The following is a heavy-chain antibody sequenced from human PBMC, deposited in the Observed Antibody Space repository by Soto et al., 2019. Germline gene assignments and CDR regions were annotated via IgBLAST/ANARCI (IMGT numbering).Heavy chain of an antibody. D-gene: IGHD2-2*01. CDR1: GYTFTSYG. J-gene: IGHJ4*02. V-gene: IGHV1-18*01. Sequence: QVQLVQSGAEVKKPGASVKVSCKASGYTFTSYGISWVRQAPGQGLEGMGWISAYNGNTNYAQKLQGRVTMTTDTSTRPAYMELRSLRSDDTAVYYCARDAHCSSTRCYEGSDYWGQGTLVTVSS. CDR3: ARDAHCSSTRCYEGSDY. CDR2: ISAYNGNT.